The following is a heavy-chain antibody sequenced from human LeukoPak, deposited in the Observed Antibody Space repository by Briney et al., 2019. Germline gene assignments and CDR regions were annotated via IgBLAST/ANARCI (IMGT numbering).Heavy chain of an antibody. J-gene: IGHJ3*02. Sequence: PGGSLRLSCAASGFTFSSYGMHWVRQAPGKGLEWVAFIRYDGSNKYYADSVKGRFTISRDNSKNTLYLQMNSLRAEDTAVYYCAKDQNDYSNSYAFDIWGQGTMVTVSS. D-gene: IGHD4-11*01. CDR2: IRYDGSNK. CDR1: GFTFSSYG. V-gene: IGHV3-30*02. CDR3: AKDQNDYSNSYAFDI.